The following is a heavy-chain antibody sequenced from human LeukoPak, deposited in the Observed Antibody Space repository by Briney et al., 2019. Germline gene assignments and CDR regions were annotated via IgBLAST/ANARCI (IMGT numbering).Heavy chain of an antibody. Sequence: ASVKVSCKASGYTFTSYDINWVRQATGQGLEWMGWMNPNSGNTGYAQRFQGRVTMTRNTSISTAYMELSSLRSEDTAVYYCARASRDGYNYFDYWGQGTLVTVSS. V-gene: IGHV1-8*01. CDR3: ARASRDGYNYFDY. J-gene: IGHJ4*02. D-gene: IGHD5-24*01. CDR2: MNPNSGNT. CDR1: GYTFTSYD.